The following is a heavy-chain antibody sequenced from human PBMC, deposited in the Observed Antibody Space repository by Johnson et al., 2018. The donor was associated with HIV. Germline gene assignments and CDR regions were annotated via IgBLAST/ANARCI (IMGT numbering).Heavy chain of an antibody. Sequence: VQLVESGGGLVQPGGSLRLSCAASGFAFRTYWMVWVRQVPGKRPGWVSRINSDGSSTSYADSVKGRFTISRDNAKNTLYLKMNSLRAEDTAVYYCAKDHPQMATIVGAFDIWGQGTMVTVSS. CDR3: AKDHPQMATIVGAFDI. V-gene: IGHV3-74*01. CDR1: GFAFRTYW. D-gene: IGHD5-24*01. J-gene: IGHJ3*02. CDR2: INSDGSST.